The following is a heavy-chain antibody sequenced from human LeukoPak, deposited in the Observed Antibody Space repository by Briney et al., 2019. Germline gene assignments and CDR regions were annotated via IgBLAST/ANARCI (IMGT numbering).Heavy chain of an antibody. D-gene: IGHD3-3*01. CDR3: ARDLSIFGVETMYYFDY. V-gene: IGHV1-46*01. J-gene: IGHJ4*02. CDR1: GYTFTSYY. Sequence: ASVKVSCKASGYTFTSYYMHWVRQAPGQGLEWMGIINPSGGSTSYAQKSQGRVTMTRDTSTSTVYMELSSLRSEDTAVYYCARDLSIFGVETMYYFDYWGQGTLVTVSS. CDR2: INPSGGST.